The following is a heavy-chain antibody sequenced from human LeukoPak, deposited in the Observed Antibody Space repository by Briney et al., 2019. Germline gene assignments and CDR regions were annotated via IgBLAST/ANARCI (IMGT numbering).Heavy chain of an antibody. D-gene: IGHD1-26*01. V-gene: IGHV3-30*03. Sequence: GRSLRLSCAASGFTFSSYGMHWVRQAPGKGLEGVAVISYDGSNKYYADSVKGRFTISRDNSKNTLYLQMNSLRAEDTAVYYCARPGIGTYYYGMDVWGQGTTVSVSS. CDR3: ARPGIGTYYYGMDV. J-gene: IGHJ6*02. CDR1: GFTFSSYG. CDR2: ISYDGSNK.